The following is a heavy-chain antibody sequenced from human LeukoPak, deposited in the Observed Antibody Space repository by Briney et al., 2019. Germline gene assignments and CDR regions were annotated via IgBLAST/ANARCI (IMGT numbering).Heavy chain of an antibody. J-gene: IGHJ4*02. V-gene: IGHV3-15*01. CDR3: TADLPDYGGYDFDY. Sequence: GSLRLSCAASGFTFSTAWMNWVRQAPGKGLEWVARVKSKIDGGTTDYAAPVKGRFTISRDDSKNTMSLQVDSLKTEDTAVYYCTADLPDYGGYDFDYWGQGTLVTVSS. D-gene: IGHD5-12*01. CDR2: VKSKIDGGTT. CDR1: GFTFSTAW.